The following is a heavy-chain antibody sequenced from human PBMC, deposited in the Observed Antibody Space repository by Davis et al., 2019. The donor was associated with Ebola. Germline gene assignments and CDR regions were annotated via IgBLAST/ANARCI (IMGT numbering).Heavy chain of an antibody. Sequence: AASVKVSCKASGYTFTSYDINWVRQATGQGLEWMGWMNPNSGNTGYAQKFQGRVTITRDTSASTAYMELSSLRSEDTAVYYCARVYTSGSYYFDYWGQGTLVTVSS. V-gene: IGHV1-8*01. D-gene: IGHD1-26*01. CDR1: GYTFTSYD. J-gene: IGHJ4*02. CDR3: ARVYTSGSYYFDY. CDR2: MNPNSGNT.